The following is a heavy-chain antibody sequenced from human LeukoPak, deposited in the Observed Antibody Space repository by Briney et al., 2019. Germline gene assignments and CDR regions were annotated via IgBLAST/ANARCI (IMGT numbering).Heavy chain of an antibody. CDR3: ARGRIVVVVAATNPFDY. CDR2: IYHSGST. V-gene: IGHV4-38-2*01. J-gene: IGHJ4*02. Sequence: SETLSLTCAVSGYSIISGYFWGWIRQPPGKGLEWIGSIYHSGSTYYNPSLKSPVTISVDTSKNQCSLKLRSVTAADTAGYYCARGRIVVVVAATNPFDYWGQGTLVTVSS. CDR1: GYSIISGYF. D-gene: IGHD2-15*01.